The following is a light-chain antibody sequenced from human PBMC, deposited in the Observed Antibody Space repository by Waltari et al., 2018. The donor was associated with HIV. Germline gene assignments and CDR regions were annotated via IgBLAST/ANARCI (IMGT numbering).Light chain of an antibody. V-gene: IGKV1-39*01. CDR1: QSIGSY. J-gene: IGKJ2*01. CDR3: QQSYSPPRYT. CDR2: GAS. Sequence: DIQMTQSPSSLSASVGDRVTITCRAGQSIGSYLNWYQQKPGEAPKILTYGASRLHSEVPPRFSGTGSGTDFTLTISSLQPEDFATYFCQQSYSPPRYTFGQGTKLDIK.